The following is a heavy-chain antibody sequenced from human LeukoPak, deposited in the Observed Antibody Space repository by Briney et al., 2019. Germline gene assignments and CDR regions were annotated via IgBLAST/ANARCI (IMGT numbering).Heavy chain of an antibody. CDR2: IYTSGST. V-gene: IGHV4-4*07. CDR1: GGSISSNY. D-gene: IGHD3-22*01. Sequence: SETLSLTCTVSGGSISSNYWSWIRQPAGKGLEWIGRIYTSGSTNNNPSLKSRVTMSVDTSKNQFSLKLSSVTAADTAVYYCARVVGYYDSSGYIDSWGQGTLVTVSS. CDR3: ARVVGYYDSSGYIDS. J-gene: IGHJ4*02.